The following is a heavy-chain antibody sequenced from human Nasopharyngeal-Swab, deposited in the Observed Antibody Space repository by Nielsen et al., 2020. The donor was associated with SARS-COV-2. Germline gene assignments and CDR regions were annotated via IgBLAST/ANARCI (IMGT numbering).Heavy chain of an antibody. J-gene: IGHJ4*02. CDR2: ISWNSGSI. Sequence: SLKISCAASGFTFDDYAMHWVRQAPGKGLEWVSGISWNSGSIGYADSVKGRFTISRDNAKNSLYLQMNSLRAEDTALYYCAKDSSSWYQRDFDYWGQGTLVTVSS. V-gene: IGHV3-9*01. CDR1: GFTFDDYA. CDR3: AKDSSSWYQRDFDY. D-gene: IGHD6-13*01.